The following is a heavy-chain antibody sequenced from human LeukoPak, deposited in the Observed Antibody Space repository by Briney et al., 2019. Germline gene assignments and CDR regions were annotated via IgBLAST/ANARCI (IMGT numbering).Heavy chain of an antibody. D-gene: IGHD3-3*01. J-gene: IGHJ4*02. CDR3: AKGSYTIFGVVSPLDY. V-gene: IGHV3-7*01. CDR2: IKQDGSEK. CDR1: GFTFSSYW. Sequence: GGSLRLSCAASGFTFSSYWMSWVRQAPGKGLEWVANIKQDGSEKYYVDSVKGRFTISRDNAKNSLYLQMNSLRAEDTAVYYCAKGSYTIFGVVSPLDYWGQGTLVTVSS.